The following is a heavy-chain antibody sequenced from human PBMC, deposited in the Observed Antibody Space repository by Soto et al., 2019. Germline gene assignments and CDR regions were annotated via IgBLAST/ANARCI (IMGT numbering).Heavy chain of an antibody. Sequence: ESGGGVVQPGRSLRLSCAASGFTFSSYGMHWVRQAPGKGLEWVAVIWYDGSNKYYADSVKGRFTISRDNSKNTLYLQMNSLRAEDTAVYYCARGRKKKENLYYYYGMDVWGQGTTVTVSS. CDR1: GFTFSSYG. CDR2: IWYDGSNK. J-gene: IGHJ6*02. V-gene: IGHV3-33*01. CDR3: ARGRKKKENLYYYYGMDV.